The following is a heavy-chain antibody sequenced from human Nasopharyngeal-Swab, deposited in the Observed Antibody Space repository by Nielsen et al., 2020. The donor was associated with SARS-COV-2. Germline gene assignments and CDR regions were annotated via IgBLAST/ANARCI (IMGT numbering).Heavy chain of an antibody. CDR2: ISGSGGRT. D-gene: IGHD1-26*01. CDR3: AMIVGATTPFDY. CDR1: RFTFSSYA. J-gene: IGHJ4*02. Sequence: GESLKISCAASRFTFSSYAMSWVRQAPGKGLEWVSAISGSGGRTYYGDSVKGRFTISRDNSKNTLYLQMSSLRAEDTAVYYCAMIVGATTPFDYWGQGTLVTVSS. V-gene: IGHV3-23*01.